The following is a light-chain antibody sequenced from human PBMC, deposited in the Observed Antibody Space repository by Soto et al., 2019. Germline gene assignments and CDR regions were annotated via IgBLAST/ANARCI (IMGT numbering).Light chain of an antibody. CDR2: DNN. Sequence: QSVLTQPPSVSAAPGQTVTISCSGSSSNIGNNYVSWYQQLPGTAPKLLIYDNNKRPSGIPDRFSASKSDTSATLGITGLQTGDEADYYCATWDSSLSAVVFGGGTQLTVL. CDR3: ATWDSSLSAVV. J-gene: IGLJ2*01. V-gene: IGLV1-51*01. CDR1: SSNIGNNY.